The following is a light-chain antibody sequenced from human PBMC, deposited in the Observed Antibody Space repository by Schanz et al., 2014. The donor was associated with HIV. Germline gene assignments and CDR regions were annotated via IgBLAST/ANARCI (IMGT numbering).Light chain of an antibody. J-gene: IGKJ4*01. CDR3: RQYFRTPPT. CDR2: WAS. CDR1: QTVFHSSNNRDY. V-gene: IGKV4-1*01. Sequence: DIVLTQSPDSLAVSLGERAIINCRSSQTVFHSSNNRDYLAWYQLKSGQPPKLLFYWASTRESGVPDRFSAYGSETDVTLSISDLQAEDVAIYSCRQYFRTPPTFGGGTKVEIK.